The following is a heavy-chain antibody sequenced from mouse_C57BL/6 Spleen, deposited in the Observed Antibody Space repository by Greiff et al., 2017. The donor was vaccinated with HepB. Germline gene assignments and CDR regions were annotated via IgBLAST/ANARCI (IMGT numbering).Heavy chain of an antibody. J-gene: IGHJ3*01. D-gene: IGHD2-3*01. Sequence: EVQLQQSGPGLVKPSQSLSLTCSVTGYSITSGYFWYWIRQCPGNQLGWMGYISYDGSNNYNPSLKNRISITRDTSKNQFILKLNSVTAEDTATCACSRGTLEGYYAYWGQGTLVTVSA. CDR3: SRGTLEGYYAY. V-gene: IGHV3-6*01. CDR1: GYSITSGYF. CDR2: ISYDGSN.